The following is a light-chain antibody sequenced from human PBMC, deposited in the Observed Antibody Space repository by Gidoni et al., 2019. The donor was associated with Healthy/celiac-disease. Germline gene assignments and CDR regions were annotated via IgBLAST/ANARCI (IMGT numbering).Light chain of an antibody. CDR2: AAS. CDR3: QQSYSKVT. J-gene: IGKJ5*01. CDR1: QSISSY. V-gene: IGKV1-39*01. Sequence: DIQMTQSPSSLSASVGDRVTITCRASQSISSYLNWYKQKPGKAPKLLIYAASSLQSGVPSRFSGSGSGTDFTLTISSLQPEDFATYYCQQSYSKVTFGQGTRLEIK.